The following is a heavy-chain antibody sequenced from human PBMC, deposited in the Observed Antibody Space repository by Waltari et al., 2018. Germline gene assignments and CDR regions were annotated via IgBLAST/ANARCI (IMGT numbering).Heavy chain of an antibody. Sequence: EVQLVESGEGLFNLGGSLGPPGQTSGFPFGTYWMTWVRQAPGKGLEWVANIRKDGSEKYYVDSVKGRFTISRNNANNSLYLQMNSLRVEDTAVYYCARGGSVSSWYWRDWGQGTLVTVST. CDR3: ARGGSVSSWYWRD. CDR2: IRKDGSEK. D-gene: IGHD6-13*01. J-gene: IGHJ4*02. CDR1: GFPFGTYW. V-gene: IGHV3-7*01.